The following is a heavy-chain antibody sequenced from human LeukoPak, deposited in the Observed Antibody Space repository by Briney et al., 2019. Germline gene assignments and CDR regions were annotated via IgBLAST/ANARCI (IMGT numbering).Heavy chain of an antibody. CDR1: GGSFSDYY. Sequence: SETLSLTCAVYGGSFSDYYWNWIRQPPGKGLEWVGEISHSGSATYSPSLKSRLTISVDKSKNQFSLKLTSVTAAGTAVYYCARLTYYRESNGYWEGGRRAYPYSSYMDVWGKGTTVIISS. CDR3: ARLTYYRESNGYWEGGRRAYPYSSYMDV. D-gene: IGHD3-22*01. V-gene: IGHV4-34*01. CDR2: ISHSGSA. J-gene: IGHJ6*03.